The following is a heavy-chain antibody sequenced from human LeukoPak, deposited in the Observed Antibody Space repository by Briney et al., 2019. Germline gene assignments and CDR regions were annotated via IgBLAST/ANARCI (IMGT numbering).Heavy chain of an antibody. CDR2: VYYSGST. Sequence: SETLSLTCTVSGGSISSYYWGWIRQPPGKGLEWIGSVYYSGSTYYNPSLKSRVTISVDTSKNQFSLKLSSVTAADTAVYYCARVQYSSSVDSWGQGTLVTVSS. V-gene: IGHV4-39*07. J-gene: IGHJ4*02. CDR1: GGSISSYY. D-gene: IGHD6-6*01. CDR3: ARVQYSSSVDS.